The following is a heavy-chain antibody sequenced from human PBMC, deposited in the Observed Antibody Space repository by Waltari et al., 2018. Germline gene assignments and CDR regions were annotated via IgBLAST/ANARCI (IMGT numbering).Heavy chain of an antibody. CDR1: GGTFSSYA. V-gene: IGHV1-69*13. Sequence: QVQLVQSGAEVKKQGSSVQVSCKDSGGTFSSYAISWVRQAPGQGLEWMGGIIPIFGTSNYAQKFQGRVTITADESTSTAYMELSSLRSEDTAVYYCARGRMGSSGYFYWGQGTLVTVSS. CDR2: IIPIFGTS. D-gene: IGHD3-22*01. CDR3: ARGRMGSSGYFY. J-gene: IGHJ4*02.